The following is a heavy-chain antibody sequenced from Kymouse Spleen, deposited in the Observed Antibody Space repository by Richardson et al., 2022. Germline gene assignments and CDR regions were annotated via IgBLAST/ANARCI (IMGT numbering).Heavy chain of an antibody. Sequence: QVQLQESGPGLVKPSETLSLTCTVSGGSISSYYWSWIRQPPGKGLEWIGYIYYSGSTNYNPSLKSRVTISVDTSKNQFSLKLSSVTAADTAVYYCARAGSSSSFDYWGQGTLVTVSS. CDR1: GGSISSYY. J-gene: IGHJ4*02. V-gene: IGHV4-59*01. D-gene: IGHD6-13*01. CDR3: ARAGSSSSFDY. CDR2: IYYSGST.